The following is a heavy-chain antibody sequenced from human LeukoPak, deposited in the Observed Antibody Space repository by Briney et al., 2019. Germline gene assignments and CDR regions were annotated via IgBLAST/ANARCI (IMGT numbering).Heavy chain of an antibody. V-gene: IGHV1-18*01. J-gene: IGHJ4*02. Sequence: ASVKVSCKASGGTFISYAISGVRQAPGQGLEWMGWISAYNGNTNYAQKLQGRVTMTTDTSTSTAYMELRSLRSDDTAVYYCARDGYSSGWYPGHFDYWGQGTLVTVSS. CDR3: ARDGYSSGWYPGHFDY. CDR2: ISAYNGNT. CDR1: GGTFISYA. D-gene: IGHD6-19*01.